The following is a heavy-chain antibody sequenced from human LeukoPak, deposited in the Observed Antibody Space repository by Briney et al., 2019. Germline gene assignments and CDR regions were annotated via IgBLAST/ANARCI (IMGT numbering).Heavy chain of an antibody. CDR1: TFSSSW. CDR2: IYYSGST. CDR3: ARLKAYGAGDY. J-gene: IGHJ4*02. V-gene: IGHV4-39*01. Sequence: TFSSSWMSWVRQPPGKGLEWIGSIYYSGSTYYNPSLKGRVTISVDTSKNQFSLKLSSVTAADTAVYYCARLKAYGAGDYWGQGTLVTVSS. D-gene: IGHD2-21*01.